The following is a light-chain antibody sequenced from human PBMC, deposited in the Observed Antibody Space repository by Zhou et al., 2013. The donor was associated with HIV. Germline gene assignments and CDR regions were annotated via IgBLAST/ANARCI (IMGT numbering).Light chain of an antibody. J-gene: IGKJ2*01. CDR3: MQSIRSPPQHT. V-gene: IGKV2D-29*02. CDR1: QSLLHSNGYNY. Sequence: DIVMTQSPLSLPVTPGEPASISCRSSQSLLHSNGYNYLYWYLQKPGQSPHLLIYEVSSRFSGVPDRFSGSGSGTDFTLKISRVEAEDVGVYYCMQSIRSPPQHTFGQGTKLEI. CDR2: EVS.